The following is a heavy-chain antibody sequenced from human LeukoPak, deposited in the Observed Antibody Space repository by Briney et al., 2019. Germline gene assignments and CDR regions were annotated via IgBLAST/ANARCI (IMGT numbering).Heavy chain of an antibody. CDR2: IYTSGRT. V-gene: IGHV4-4*07. CDR3: ARIYSSSWFLNWFDP. D-gene: IGHD6-13*01. CDR1: GGSISNYY. J-gene: IGHJ5*02. Sequence: PSETLSLTCTVSGGSISNYYWNWIRQPPGKGLEWIGRIYTSGRTNYNPSLKSRVTMSVYTSKNPFSLKLSSVTAADTAVYYCARIYSSSWFLNWFDPWGQGTLVTVSS.